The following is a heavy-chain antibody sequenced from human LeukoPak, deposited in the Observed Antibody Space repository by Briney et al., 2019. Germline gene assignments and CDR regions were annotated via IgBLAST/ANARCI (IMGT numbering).Heavy chain of an antibody. V-gene: IGHV3-23*01. CDR3: VAWDYYDSSGPY. CDR1: GFTFSSNA. CDR2: ISGSGGST. Sequence: GGSLRLSCAASGFTFSSNAMSWVRQAPGKGLEWVSAISGSGGSTYYADSVKGRFTISRDNSKNTLYLQMNSLRAEDTAVYYCVAWDYYDSSGPYWGQGTLVTVSS. J-gene: IGHJ4*02. D-gene: IGHD3-22*01.